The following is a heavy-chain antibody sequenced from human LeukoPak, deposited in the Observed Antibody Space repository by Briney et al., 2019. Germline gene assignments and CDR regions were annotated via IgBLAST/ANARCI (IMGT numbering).Heavy chain of an antibody. CDR2: INTDGTVT. CDR1: GFTFSKYW. Sequence: PGGSLRLSCAASGFTFSKYWMLWVRHAPGKGLESVSRINTDGTVTTYADSVKGRFTVSRDNADNTMFLQMNSVRDKDTAVYYCATKQWLAPPPDSWGQGTPVTVSS. CDR3: ATKQWLAPPPDS. J-gene: IGHJ4*02. V-gene: IGHV3-74*01. D-gene: IGHD6-19*01.